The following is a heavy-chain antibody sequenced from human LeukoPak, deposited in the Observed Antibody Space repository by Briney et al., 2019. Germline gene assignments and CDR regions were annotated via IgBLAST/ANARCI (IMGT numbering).Heavy chain of an antibody. V-gene: IGHV3-48*03. D-gene: IGHD3-10*02. CDR3: ARPYVSGGFDY. Sequence: GGSLRLSCAASGFTFSSYEMNWVRQAPGKGLEWVSYITSSSETIYYADSVRGRFTISRDNAKNSLYLQMNSLRAEDTAVYYCARPYVSGGFDYWGQGTLVTVSS. CDR1: GFTFSSYE. CDR2: ITSSSETI. J-gene: IGHJ4*02.